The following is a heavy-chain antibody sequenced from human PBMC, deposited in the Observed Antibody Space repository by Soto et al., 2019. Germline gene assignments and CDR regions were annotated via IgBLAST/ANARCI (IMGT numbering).Heavy chain of an antibody. CDR3: AREVYYDSSGYYYDYYYGMDV. V-gene: IGHV1-18*04. Sequence: QVQLVQSGAEVKKPGASVKVSCKASGYTFTSYGISWVRQAPGQGLEWMGWISAYNGNTNYAQKLQGRVTMTTDTSTSTAYMELRSLRSDDKAVYYCAREVYYDSSGYYYDYYYGMDVWGQGTTVTVSS. J-gene: IGHJ6*02. D-gene: IGHD3-22*01. CDR1: GYTFTSYG. CDR2: ISAYNGNT.